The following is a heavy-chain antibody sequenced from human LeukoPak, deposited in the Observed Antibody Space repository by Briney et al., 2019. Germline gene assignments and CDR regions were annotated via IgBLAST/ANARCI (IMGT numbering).Heavy chain of an antibody. CDR1: GGSISNSAYY. CDR3: VRGGIGYDSDY. V-gene: IGHV4-30-2*01. Sequence: PSQTLSLTCTVSGGSISNSAYYWSWIRQPPGKGLEWIAYIHHSGTYYNPSLESRVTISIDRSKSQFSLNLTSVTAADTAVYYCVRGGIGYDSDYWGQGTLVAVSS. J-gene: IGHJ4*02. CDR2: IHHSGT. D-gene: IGHD5-12*01.